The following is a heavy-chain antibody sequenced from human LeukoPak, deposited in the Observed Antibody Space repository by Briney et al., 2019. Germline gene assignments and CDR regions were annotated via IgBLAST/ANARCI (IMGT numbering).Heavy chain of an antibody. V-gene: IGHV3-7*03. J-gene: IGHJ4*02. D-gene: IGHD1-26*01. Sequence: GGSLRLSCAASGFTFSSYWMSWVRQAPGKGLEWVANIKQDGSEKYYVDSVKGRFTISRDNAKKSLYLQINSLRTEDTAVYYCATKSGTYYNYWGRGSLVTVSS. CDR2: IKQDGSEK. CDR1: GFTFSSYW. CDR3: ATKSGTYYNY.